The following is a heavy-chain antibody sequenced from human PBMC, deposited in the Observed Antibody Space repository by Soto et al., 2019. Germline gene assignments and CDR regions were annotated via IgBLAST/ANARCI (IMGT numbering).Heavy chain of an antibody. CDR3: ARETLGYCSSTSCYYFDY. CDR2: IYYSGST. V-gene: IGHV4-61*01. CDR1: GGSVSSGSYY. J-gene: IGHJ4*02. D-gene: IGHD2-2*01. Sequence: SETLSLTCTVSGGSVSSGSYYWSWIRQPPGKGLEWIGYIYYSGSTNYNPSLKSRVTISVDTSKNQFSLKLSSVTAADTAVYYCARETLGYCSSTSCYYFDYWGQGTLVTVSS.